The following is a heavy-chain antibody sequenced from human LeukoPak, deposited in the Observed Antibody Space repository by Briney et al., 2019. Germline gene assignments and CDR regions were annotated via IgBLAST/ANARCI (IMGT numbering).Heavy chain of an antibody. Sequence: GGSLRLSCAASGFTFSTYAMSWVRQAPGKGLQWVSAISGSGGSTYYADSVKGRFTISRDNSKNTLYLQMNSLRAEDTAVYYCAKVGGGHTFRDYWGQGTLVTVSS. J-gene: IGHJ4*02. CDR2: ISGSGGST. CDR3: AKVGGGHTFRDY. CDR1: GFTFSTYA. V-gene: IGHV3-23*01. D-gene: IGHD3-16*01.